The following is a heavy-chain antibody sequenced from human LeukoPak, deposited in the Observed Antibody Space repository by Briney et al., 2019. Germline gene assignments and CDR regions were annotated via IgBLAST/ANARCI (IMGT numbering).Heavy chain of an antibody. CDR2: INPSGGST. D-gene: IGHD6-13*01. Sequence: ASVKVSCKPSGYTFTTYYMHWVRQAPGQGLEWMGIINPSGGSTSYAQKFQGRVTMTRDTSTSTVCMELSSLRSEDTAVYYCARDQDIAAAGTNFDYWGQGTLVTVSS. V-gene: IGHV1-46*01. J-gene: IGHJ4*02. CDR1: GYTFTTYY. CDR3: ARDQDIAAAGTNFDY.